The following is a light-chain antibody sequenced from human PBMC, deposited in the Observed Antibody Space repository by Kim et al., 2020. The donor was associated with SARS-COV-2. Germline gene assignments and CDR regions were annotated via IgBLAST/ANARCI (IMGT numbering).Light chain of an antibody. Sequence: SASVGDRVTITGRASQTISTWLAWYQQKPGKAPNLLIYLASTLESGVPSRFIGSGSGTEFTLTIDSLQPDDFATYYCQHYSRFPYTFGQGTKREI. J-gene: IGKJ2*01. CDR3: QHYSRFPYT. V-gene: IGKV1-5*03. CDR1: QTISTW. CDR2: LAS.